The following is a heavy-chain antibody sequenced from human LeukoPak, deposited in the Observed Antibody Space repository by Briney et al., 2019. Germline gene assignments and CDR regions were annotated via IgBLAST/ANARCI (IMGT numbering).Heavy chain of an antibody. J-gene: IGHJ3*02. CDR2: IRYDGSNK. V-gene: IGHV3-30*02. CDR1: GFTFSSYG. Sequence: GGSLRLSCAASGFTFSSYGMHWVRQAPGKGLEWVAFIRYDGSNKYYADSVKGRFTISRDNSKNTLYLQMNSLRAEDTAVYYCARDYSMSYAFDIWGQGTMVTVSS. D-gene: IGHD2/OR15-2a*01. CDR3: ARDYSMSYAFDI.